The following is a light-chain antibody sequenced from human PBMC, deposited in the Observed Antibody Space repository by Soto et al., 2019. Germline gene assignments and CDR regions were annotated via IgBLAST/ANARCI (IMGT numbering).Light chain of an antibody. Sequence: DIQVTQSTSSLSGSVGDRVTITCRASQSISSYLNWYQQKPGKAPKLLIYAASSLQSGVPSRFSGSGSGTDFTPTISSLQPEDFATYYCHQSYSTPPITFGQGTRLEIK. J-gene: IGKJ5*01. V-gene: IGKV1-39*01. CDR2: AAS. CDR3: HQSYSTPPIT. CDR1: QSISSY.